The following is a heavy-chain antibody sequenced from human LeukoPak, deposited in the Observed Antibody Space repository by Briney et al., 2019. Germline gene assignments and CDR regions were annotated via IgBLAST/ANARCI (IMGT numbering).Heavy chain of an antibody. CDR1: GYSISSGYY. Sequence: PSETLSLTCAVSGYSISSGYYWGWIRQPPGKGLEWIGSMYHSGMSYYNPSLESRVTISIDTSKNQSSLKLTSVTAADTAMYYCTRRHATSQTFDYWGQGTLVTVSS. V-gene: IGHV4-38-2*01. CDR2: MYHSGMS. CDR3: TRRHATSQTFDY. J-gene: IGHJ4*02.